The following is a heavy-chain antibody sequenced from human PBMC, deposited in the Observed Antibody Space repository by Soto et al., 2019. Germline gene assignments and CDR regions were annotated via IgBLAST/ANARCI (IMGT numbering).Heavy chain of an antibody. J-gene: IGHJ6*03. CDR1: GFTFSSYW. CDR3: ARGVVIIPLKYYYYYYMDV. CDR2: IKQDGSEK. D-gene: IGHD3-3*01. Sequence: GGSLRLSCAASGFTFSSYWMSWVRQAPGKGLEWVANIKQDGSEKYYVDSVKGRFTISRDNAKNSLYLQMNSLRAEDTAVYYCARGVVIIPLKYYYYYYMDVWGKGTTVTVSS. V-gene: IGHV3-7*04.